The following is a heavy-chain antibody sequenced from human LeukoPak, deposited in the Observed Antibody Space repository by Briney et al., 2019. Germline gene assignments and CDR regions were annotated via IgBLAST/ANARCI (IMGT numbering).Heavy chain of an antibody. CDR1: GGSISSSTYY. V-gene: IGHV4-39*01. CDR2: HYYSGSP. CDR3: ARWNSGYFDY. D-gene: IGHD1-26*01. Sequence: PSETVSLTCTVWGGSISSSTYYWGWIRQPPGKGLEWIGSHYYSGSPYNNPYLKSRVNISVDTSKNQFSLKLSSVTAADTAVYYCARWNSGYFDYWGQGTMVTVSS. J-gene: IGHJ4*02.